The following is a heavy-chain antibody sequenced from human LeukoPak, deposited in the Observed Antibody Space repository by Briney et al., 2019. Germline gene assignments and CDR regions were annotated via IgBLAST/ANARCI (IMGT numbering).Heavy chain of an antibody. V-gene: IGHV3-21*01. CDR1: GFTFSSYS. CDR2: ITSRGGYR. Sequence: GGSLRLSCAASGFTFSSYSMNWARQAPGKGLEWVSSITSRGGYRFYADSVKGRFTISRDNAKNSLSLQMNSLRAEDTAVYYCAREGAGSFDDAFDIWGQGTMVTVSP. CDR3: AREGAGSFDDAFDI. D-gene: IGHD3-10*01. J-gene: IGHJ3*02.